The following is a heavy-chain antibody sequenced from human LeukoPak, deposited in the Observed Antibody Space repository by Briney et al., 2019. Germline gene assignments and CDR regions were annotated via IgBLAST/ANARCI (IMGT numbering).Heavy chain of an antibody. CDR3: TRDSSGYDWFYDY. V-gene: IGHV4-61*02. D-gene: IGHD5-12*01. Sequence: PSETLSLTCTVSGGSISSGSYYWSWIRQPAGKGLEWIGRIYTSGSTNYNPSLKSRVTMSVDTSKNQFSLMLSSVTAADTAVYYCTRDSSGYDWFYDYWGQGTLVTVSS. CDR1: GGSISSGSYY. J-gene: IGHJ4*02. CDR2: IYTSGST.